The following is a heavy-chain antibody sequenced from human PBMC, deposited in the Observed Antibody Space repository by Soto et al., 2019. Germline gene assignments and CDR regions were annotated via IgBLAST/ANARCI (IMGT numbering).Heavy chain of an antibody. V-gene: IGHV4-59*01. CDR2: VYHSWST. CDR3: ARFGTSPNGNWFDP. Sequence: SETLALTCTVSGGSISSDYWNWIRQPPGKGLEWIGYVYHSWSTKYNPSLKSRVTISVDTSKNQLSLKLSSVTAADTAVYYCARFGTSPNGNWFDPWGQGTLVTVSS. J-gene: IGHJ5*02. CDR1: GGSISSDY. D-gene: IGHD3-10*01.